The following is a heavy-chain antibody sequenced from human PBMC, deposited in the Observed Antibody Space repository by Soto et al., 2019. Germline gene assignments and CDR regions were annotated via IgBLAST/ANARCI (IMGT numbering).Heavy chain of an antibody. D-gene: IGHD2-2*01. CDR1: GDSISTDY. J-gene: IGHJ4*02. CDR3: ERDPADGGDYFDY. V-gene: IGHV4-59*12. Sequence: SETLALTCTVSGDSISTDYWSWIRQSPGKGLEWIGFIYYGGSTNYNPSLKSRVTISVDTPKNQFSLKLSSVTVADTAVYYCERDPADGGDYFDYWGQGTLVTVSS. CDR2: IYYGGST.